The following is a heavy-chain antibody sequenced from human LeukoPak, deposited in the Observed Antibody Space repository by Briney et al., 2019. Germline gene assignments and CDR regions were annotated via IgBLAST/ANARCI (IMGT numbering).Heavy chain of an antibody. V-gene: IGHV3-33*06. CDR2: IWYDGSNK. J-gene: IGHJ4*02. CDR3: AKAGDGYNWLAPLDY. Sequence: DPGRSLRLSCAASGFTFSSYGMHWVRQAPGKGLEWVAVIWYDGSNKYYADTVKGRFTISRDNSKNTLYLQMNSLRAEDTAVYYCAKAGDGYNWLAPLDYWGQGTLVTVSS. D-gene: IGHD5-24*01. CDR1: GFTFSSYG.